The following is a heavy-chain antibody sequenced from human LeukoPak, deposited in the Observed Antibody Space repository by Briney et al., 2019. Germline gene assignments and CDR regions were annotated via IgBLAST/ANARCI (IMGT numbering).Heavy chain of an antibody. CDR3: ARSLRNYYYGMDV. CDR2: IYSGGST. J-gene: IGHJ6*02. CDR1: GFTVSSNY. Sequence: PGGSLRLSCAASGFTVSSNYMSWVRQAPGKGLEWVSVIYSGGSTYYADSVKGRFIISRDNSKNTLYLQMNSLRAEDTAVYYCARSLRNYYYGMDVWGQGTTVTVSS. V-gene: IGHV3-53*01.